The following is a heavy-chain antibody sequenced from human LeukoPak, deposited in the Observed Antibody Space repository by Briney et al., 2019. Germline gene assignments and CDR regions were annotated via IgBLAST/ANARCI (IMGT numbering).Heavy chain of an antibody. CDR2: INHSGST. V-gene: IGHV4-34*01. J-gene: IGHJ1*01. CDR1: GGSFSGYY. CDR3: ARPGGIAARPRYFQH. D-gene: IGHD6-6*01. Sequence: KPSETLSLTCAVYGGSFSGYYWSWIRQPPGKGLEWIGEINHSGSTNYNPSLKSRVTISVDTSKNQFSLKLSSVTAADTAVYYCARPGGIAARPRYFQHWGQGTLVTVSS.